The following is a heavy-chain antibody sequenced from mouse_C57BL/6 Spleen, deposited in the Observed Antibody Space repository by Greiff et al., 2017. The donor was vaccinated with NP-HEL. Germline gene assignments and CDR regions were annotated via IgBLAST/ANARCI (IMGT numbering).Heavy chain of an antibody. CDR3: AREEVGNYFDY. D-gene: IGHD1-1*01. Sequence: QVQLQQPGAELVKPGASVKLSCKASGYTFTSYWMHWVKQRPGQGLEWIGMIHPNSGSTNYNEKFKSKATLTVDKSSSAAYMQLSSLTSEDSAVYYCAREEVGNYFDYWGQGTTLTVSS. V-gene: IGHV1-64*01. CDR1: GYTFTSYW. CDR2: IHPNSGST. J-gene: IGHJ2*01.